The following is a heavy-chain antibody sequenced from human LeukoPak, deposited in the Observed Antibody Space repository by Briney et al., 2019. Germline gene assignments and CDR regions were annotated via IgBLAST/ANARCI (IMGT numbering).Heavy chain of an antibody. J-gene: IGHJ6*02. V-gene: IGHV3-23*01. D-gene: IGHD3-9*01. CDR2: ISGSGGST. CDR1: GFTFSSYA. Sequence: PGGSLRLSCAASGFTFSSYAMSWVRQAPGKGLERVSAISGSGGSTYYADSVKGRFTIFRDNSKNTLYLQMNSLRAEETAVYYCAKGDILTMYYYYGMDVWGQGTTVTVSS. CDR3: AKGDILTMYYYYGMDV.